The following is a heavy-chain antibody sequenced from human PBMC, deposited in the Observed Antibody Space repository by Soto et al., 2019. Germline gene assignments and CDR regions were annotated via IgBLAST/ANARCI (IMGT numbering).Heavy chain of an antibody. J-gene: IGHJ5*02. CDR1: GGSVSSGSYY. V-gene: IGHV4-61*01. D-gene: IGHD6-6*01. CDR2: IYYSGST. Sequence: QVQLQESGPGLVKPSETLSLTCTVSGGSVSSGSYYWSWIRQPPGKGLEWIGYIYYSGSTNYNPSLKSRVTISVDTSKNQFSLKLSSVTAADTAVYYCAREEQLVAWFDPWGQGTLVTVSS. CDR3: AREEQLVAWFDP.